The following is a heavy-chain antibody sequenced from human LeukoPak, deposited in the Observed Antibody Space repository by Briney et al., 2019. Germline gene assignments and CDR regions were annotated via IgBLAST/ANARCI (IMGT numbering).Heavy chain of an antibody. CDR2: IYTSGST. V-gene: IGHV4-4*07. J-gene: IGHJ4*02. Sequence: SETLSLTCTVSGGSISSYYWSWIRQPAGKGLEWIGRIYTSGSTNYNPSLKSRVTMSVDTSKNQFSLKLSSVTAADTAVYYCARDRLVTAMVTPFDYWGQGTLVTVSS. CDR1: GGSISSYY. CDR3: ARDRLVTAMVTPFDY. D-gene: IGHD5-18*01.